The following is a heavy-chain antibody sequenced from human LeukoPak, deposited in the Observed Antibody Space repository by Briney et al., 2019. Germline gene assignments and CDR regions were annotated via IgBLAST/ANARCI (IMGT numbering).Heavy chain of an antibody. CDR1: GGSISSYY. V-gene: IGHV4-4*07. CDR3: ARDQYYYDSSGSTRTFDY. CDR2: IYTSGST. J-gene: IGHJ4*02. D-gene: IGHD3-22*01. Sequence: SETLSLTCTVSGGSISSYYWSWIRQRAGKGLEWIGRIYTSGSTNYNPSLKSRVTMSVDTSKNQFSLKLSSVTAADTAVYYCARDQYYYDSSGSTRTFDYWGQGTLVTVSS.